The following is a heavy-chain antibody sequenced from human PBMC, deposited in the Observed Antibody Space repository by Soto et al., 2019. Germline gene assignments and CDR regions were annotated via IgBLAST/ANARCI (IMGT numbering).Heavy chain of an antibody. J-gene: IGHJ4*02. CDR1: GFTFSGYS. CDR3: ARAPTYDILTGYFGY. Sequence: GGPLILSCAASGFTFSGYSMNWVHQAPWKGLEWVSSISSSSSYIYYADSVKGRFTISRDNAKNSLYLQMNSLRAEDTAVYYCARAPTYDILTGYFGYWGQGTLVTVSS. CDR2: ISSSSSYI. D-gene: IGHD3-9*01. V-gene: IGHV3-21*01.